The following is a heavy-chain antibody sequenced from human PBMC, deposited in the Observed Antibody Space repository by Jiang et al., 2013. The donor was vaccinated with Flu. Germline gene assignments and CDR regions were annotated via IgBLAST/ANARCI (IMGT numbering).Heavy chain of an antibody. D-gene: IGHD3-22*01. CDR2: IIPILGIA. J-gene: IGHJ4*02. V-gene: IGHV1-69*04. CDR3: ARDHYDSSGPDDY. Sequence: GAEVKKPGSSVKVSCKASGGTFSSYAISWVRQAPGQGLEWMGRIIPILGIANYAQKFQGRVTITADKSTSTAYMELSSLRSEDTAVYYCARDHYDSSGPDDYWGQGTLV. CDR1: GGTFSSYA.